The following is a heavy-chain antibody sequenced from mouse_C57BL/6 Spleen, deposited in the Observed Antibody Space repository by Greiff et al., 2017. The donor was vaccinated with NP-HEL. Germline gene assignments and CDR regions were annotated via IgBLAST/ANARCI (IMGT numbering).Heavy chain of an antibody. J-gene: IGHJ4*01. Sequence: EVQLQQSGPELVKPGASVKISCKASGYTFTDYYMNWVKQSHGKSLEWIGDINPNNGGTSYNQKFKGKATLTVDKSSSKAYMELRSLTSEDSAVYYCARQVDYYAMDYWGQGTSVPVSS. CDR1: GYTFTDYY. V-gene: IGHV1-26*01. CDR2: INPNNGGT. CDR3: ARQVDYYAMDY.